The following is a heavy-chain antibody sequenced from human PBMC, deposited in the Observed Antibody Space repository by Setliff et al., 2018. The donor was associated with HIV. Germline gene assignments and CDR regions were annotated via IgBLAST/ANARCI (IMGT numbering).Heavy chain of an antibody. D-gene: IGHD2-21*02. CDR3: ARVNGGNSPYYFDS. V-gene: IGHV1-69*13. Sequence: SVKGSCKASGGPFSSYAINWVRQAPGQGLEWMGGIIPVFDTANYAQKFQGRVTITADESTSTSSMELSSLGSEDTAVYYCARVNGGNSPYYFDSWVPETLLVTVSS. CDR1: GGPFSSYA. CDR2: IIPVFDTA. J-gene: IGHJ4*03.